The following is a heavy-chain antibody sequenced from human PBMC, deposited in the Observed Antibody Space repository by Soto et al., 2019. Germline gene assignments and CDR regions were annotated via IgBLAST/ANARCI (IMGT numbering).Heavy chain of an antibody. Sequence: EVQLLESGGGLVQPGGSLRLSCAASGFTFSSYAMSWVRQAPGKGLEWVSAISGSGGSTYYADSVKGRFTISRDNSKNTLYLQMNSLRAEDTAVYYCAKDPYCSSTSCDQPPGDYWGQGTLVTVSS. D-gene: IGHD2-2*01. CDR2: ISGSGGST. V-gene: IGHV3-23*01. J-gene: IGHJ4*02. CDR3: AKDPYCSSTSCDQPPGDY. CDR1: GFTFSSYA.